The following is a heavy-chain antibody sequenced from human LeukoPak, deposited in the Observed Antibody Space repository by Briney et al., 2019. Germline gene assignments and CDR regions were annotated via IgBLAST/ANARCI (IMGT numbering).Heavy chain of an antibody. D-gene: IGHD2-2*01. J-gene: IGHJ4*02. CDR1: GLTFTSYA. CDR2: ISGSGGTT. V-gene: IGHV3-23*01. CDR3: AKSRCSTSNCPFDN. Sequence: GGSLTLSCTASGLTFTSYAMSWVRLAPGKGLEWVSAISGSGGTTYDADSVKDRFTISRDNSENTLYLQMSSLRVEDTAIYYCAKSRCSTSNCPFDNWGQETLVTVSS.